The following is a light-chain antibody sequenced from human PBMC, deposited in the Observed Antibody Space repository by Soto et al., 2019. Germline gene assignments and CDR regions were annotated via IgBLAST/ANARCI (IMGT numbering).Light chain of an antibody. J-gene: IGKJ3*01. V-gene: IGKV3-20*01. CDR2: GAS. Sequence: EMVLTQSPGTLSLSPGERATLSCRASQSISSSYLAWYQQRPGQAPRLLIFGASYRATGIPDRFSGSGSGTDFTLTISRLEPEDFAVYYCQQYSSSPPEFTLGPGTKVDSK. CDR1: QSISSSY. CDR3: QQYSSSPPEFT.